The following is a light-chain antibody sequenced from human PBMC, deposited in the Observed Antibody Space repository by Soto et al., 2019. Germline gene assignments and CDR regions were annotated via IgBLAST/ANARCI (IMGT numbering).Light chain of an antibody. J-gene: IGKJ1*01. V-gene: IGKV3-20*01. CDR2: GAS. CDR1: QSVSNNY. CDR3: QQYGSSPTWT. Sequence: EMVLTQSPENLSLSPGERATLSCRASQSVSNNYLAWYQQKPGQAPRLLIYGASTRATGIPDRFSGSGSGTDFTLTISRLEPEDSAVYYCQQYGSSPTWTFGQGTMV.